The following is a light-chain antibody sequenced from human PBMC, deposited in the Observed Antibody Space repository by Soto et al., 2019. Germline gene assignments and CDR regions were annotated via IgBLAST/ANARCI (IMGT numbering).Light chain of an antibody. Sequence: QSVLTQPASVSGSPGQSITISCTGTSSDIGRYNYVSWFQQHPGKVPKLMIYEVSNRPSGVSNRFSGSKSGNTASLTISGLQAEDEADYYCSSYISSSTLVFGTGTKVTVL. V-gene: IGLV2-14*01. CDR2: EVS. CDR3: SSYISSSTLV. J-gene: IGLJ1*01. CDR1: SSDIGRYNY.